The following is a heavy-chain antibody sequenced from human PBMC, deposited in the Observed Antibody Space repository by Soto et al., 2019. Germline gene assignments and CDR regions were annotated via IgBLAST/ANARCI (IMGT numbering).Heavy chain of an antibody. J-gene: IGHJ6*02. CDR2: IIPIFGTA. CDR3: AGALSGLVVVVPAAMMGYGMDV. D-gene: IGHD2-2*01. CDR1: GGTFSSYA. Sequence: GASVKVSCKASGGTFSSYAISWVRQAPGQGLEWMGGIIPIFGTANYAQKFQGRVTITADKSTSTAYMELSSLRSEDTAVYYCAGALSGLVVVVPAAMMGYGMDVWGQGTTVTVSS. V-gene: IGHV1-69*06.